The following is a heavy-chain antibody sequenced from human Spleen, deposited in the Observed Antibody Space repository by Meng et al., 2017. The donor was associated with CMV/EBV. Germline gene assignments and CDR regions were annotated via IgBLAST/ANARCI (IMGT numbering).Heavy chain of an antibody. CDR3: ARSPGYPREFGY. CDR1: GGSVSSGSYY. J-gene: IGHJ4*02. CDR2: IHYSGST. D-gene: IGHD3-10*01. Sequence: TVSGGSVSSGSYYWSWIRQPPGKGLESIGYIHYSGSTNYNPSLMSRVTISVDTSKNQFSLKLSSVTAADTAVYYCARSPGYPREFGYWGQGTLVTSPQ. V-gene: IGHV4-61*01.